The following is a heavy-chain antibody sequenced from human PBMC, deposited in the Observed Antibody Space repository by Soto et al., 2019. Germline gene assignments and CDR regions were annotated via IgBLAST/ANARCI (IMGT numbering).Heavy chain of an antibody. CDR3: AREGLGYSGYHSALFYYYFGMDV. CDR2: ISAYNGNT. J-gene: IGHJ6*02. V-gene: IGHV1-18*04. D-gene: IGHD5-12*01. Sequence: ASVKVSCKASGYTFTSYGISWVRQAPGQGLGWMGWISAYNGNTNYAQKLQGRVTMTTDTSTSTAYRELRSLRSDDTAVYYCAREGLGYSGYHSALFYYYFGMDVWGQGTTVTVPS. CDR1: GYTFTSYG.